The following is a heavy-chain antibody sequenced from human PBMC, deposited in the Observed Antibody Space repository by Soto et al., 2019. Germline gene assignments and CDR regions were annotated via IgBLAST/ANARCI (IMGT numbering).Heavy chain of an antibody. V-gene: IGHV4-31*03. J-gene: IGHJ4*02. D-gene: IGHD4-17*01. CDR1: GGSINSASYH. CDR2: IFYTGST. Sequence: QVQLQESGPGLVQPSETLSLTCSVSGGSINSASYHWSWLRQHPGKGLEFIGYIFYTGSTYYNRSLETRLTISVDTSKNHVSLRLNAVTAAATAVYYCARLDYGDSAFDSWGRGILVTVSS. CDR3: ARLDYGDSAFDS.